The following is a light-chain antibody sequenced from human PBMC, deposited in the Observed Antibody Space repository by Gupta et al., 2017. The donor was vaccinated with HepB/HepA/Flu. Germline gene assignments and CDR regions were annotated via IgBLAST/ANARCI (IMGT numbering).Light chain of an antibody. CDR3: SSYISSHSLVV. J-gene: IGLJ2*01. Sequence: QSDLTQPASVSGSPGQSITISCTGTSSDVGASDCVSWYHQHPVKAPKLIIYDVSHRPPGFSYRFSASKFGSTASLTISGLQPEDEATYYCSSYISSHSLVVFGEGTKVTVL. CDR1: SSDVGASDC. CDR2: DVS. V-gene: IGLV2-14*03.